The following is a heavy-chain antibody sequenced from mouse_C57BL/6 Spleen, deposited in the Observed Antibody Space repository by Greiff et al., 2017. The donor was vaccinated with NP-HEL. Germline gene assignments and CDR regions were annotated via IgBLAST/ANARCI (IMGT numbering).Heavy chain of an antibody. CDR2: INPSTGGT. V-gene: IGHV1-42*01. CDR1: GYSFTGYY. J-gene: IGHJ4*01. Sequence: VQLKQSGPELVKPGASVKISCKASGYSFTGYYMNWVKQSPEKSLEWIGEINPSTGGTTYNQKFKAKATLTVDKSSSTAYMQLKSLTSEDSAVYYCARWGDYYAMDYWGQGTSVTVSS. CDR3: ARWGDYYAMDY.